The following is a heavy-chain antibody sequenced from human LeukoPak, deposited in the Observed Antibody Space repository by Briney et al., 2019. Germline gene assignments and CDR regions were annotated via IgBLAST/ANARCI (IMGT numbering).Heavy chain of an antibody. D-gene: IGHD3-22*01. V-gene: IGHV4-59*01. J-gene: IGHJ6*03. CDR1: GGSISSYY. CDR2: IYYSGST. Sequence: SETLSLTCTVSGGSISSYYWSWIRQPPGKGLEWIGYIYYSGSTNYNPSLKSRVTISVDTSKNQFSLKLSSVTAADTAVYYCARARSSGYYYYYYYYMDVWGKGTTVTISS. CDR3: ARARSSGYYYYYYYYMDV.